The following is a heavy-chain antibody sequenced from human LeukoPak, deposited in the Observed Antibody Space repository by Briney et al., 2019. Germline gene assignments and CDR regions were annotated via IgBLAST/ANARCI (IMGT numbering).Heavy chain of an antibody. V-gene: IGHV3-30-3*01. CDR3: ARDQIAAAVAFDY. CDR2: ISYDGSNK. D-gene: IGHD6-13*01. CDR1: GFTFSSYA. J-gene: IGHJ4*02. Sequence: GGSLRLSCAASGFTFSSYAMHWVRQAPGKGLEWVAVISYDGSNKYYADSVKGRSTISRDNSKNTLYLQMNSLRAEDTAVYYCARDQIAAAVAFDYWGQGTLVTVSS.